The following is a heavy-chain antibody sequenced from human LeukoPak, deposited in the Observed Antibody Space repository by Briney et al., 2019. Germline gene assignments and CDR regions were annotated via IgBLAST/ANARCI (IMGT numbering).Heavy chain of an antibody. D-gene: IGHD2-15*01. CDR3: ATDRGYCGGGRCLSYYHGMDV. J-gene: IGHJ6*01. Sequence: GGSLRLSCAASGFTVSSNYMTWLRPAPGKGLEGVSVIYSGGSTYYADSVKGRFTICRDDSKKTLYLPMNNLRAGDTCVYYCATDRGYCGGGRCLSYYHGMDVWGQGPTVTVSS. V-gene: IGHV3-66*01. CDR2: IYSGGST. CDR1: GFTVSSNY.